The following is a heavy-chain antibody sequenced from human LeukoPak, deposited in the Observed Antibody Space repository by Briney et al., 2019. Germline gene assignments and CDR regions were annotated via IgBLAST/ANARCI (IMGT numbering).Heavy chain of an antibody. CDR3: ARETEFGAFDI. CDR2: IYYSGST. CDR1: GGSISSYY. D-gene: IGHD1-14*01. J-gene: IGHJ3*02. Sequence: SETLSLTCTVSGGSISSYYWSWIRQPPGKGLEWIGYIYYSGSTNYNPSLKSRVTISVDTSKNQFSLELSSVTAADTAVYYCARETEFGAFDIWGQGTMVTVSS. V-gene: IGHV4-59*01.